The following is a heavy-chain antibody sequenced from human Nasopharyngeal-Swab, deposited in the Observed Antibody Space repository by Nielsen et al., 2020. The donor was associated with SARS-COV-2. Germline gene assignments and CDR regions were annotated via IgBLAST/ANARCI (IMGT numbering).Heavy chain of an antibody. CDR1: GFSFSTYG. J-gene: IGHJ4*01. Sequence: GESLKISCAASGFSFSTYGMHWVRQSPVKGLEWLTNIWYDGSNKYYADSVKGRFTISRDNAQNSLSLQMDSLRVDDTAVYYCAREFPALVGAFWDYWGQGMLVTVSS. CDR3: AREFPALVGAFWDY. D-gene: IGHD3-3*02. CDR2: IWYDGSNK. V-gene: IGHV3-33*01.